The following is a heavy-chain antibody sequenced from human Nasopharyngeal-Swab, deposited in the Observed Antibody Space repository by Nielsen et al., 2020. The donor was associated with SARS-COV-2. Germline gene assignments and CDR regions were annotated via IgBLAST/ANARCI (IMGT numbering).Heavy chain of an antibody. Sequence: GGSLRLTCTPSEFTLRNNWMHRVGLTPGRGRAGVSVIDLDGSNTFYANSVKGRFTISRDNDENTLSLQMNSLRDEDTGVYYCGSGFEIWGQGTLVTVSS. J-gene: IGHJ4*02. V-gene: IGHV3-74*01. CDR2: IDLDGSNT. CDR1: EFTLRNNW. CDR3: GSGFEI. D-gene: IGHD3-9*01.